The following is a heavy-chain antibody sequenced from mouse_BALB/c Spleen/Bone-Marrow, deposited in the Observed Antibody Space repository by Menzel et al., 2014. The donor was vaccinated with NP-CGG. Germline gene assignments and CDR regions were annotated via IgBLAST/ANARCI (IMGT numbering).Heavy chain of an antibody. J-gene: IGHJ3*01. D-gene: IGHD2-1*01. V-gene: IGHV1S29*02. CDR3: ARSYGNYDAWFAH. Sequence: VHVKQSGPELVKPGASVKISCKASGYTFTDYNMHWVKQSHGKSLECIGYIYPCNGGAGYNQKFKSKATLTVDNSSSTAYMELRSLTSDDSAVYYCARSYGNYDAWFAHWGQGTLVTVSA. CDR2: IYPCNGGA. CDR1: GYTFTDYN.